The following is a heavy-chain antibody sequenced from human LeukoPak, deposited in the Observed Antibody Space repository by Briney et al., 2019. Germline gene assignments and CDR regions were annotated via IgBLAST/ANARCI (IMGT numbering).Heavy chain of an antibody. CDR3: ARVRIAAAGRGYFDF. V-gene: IGHV3-30-3*01. D-gene: IGHD6-13*01. CDR1: GFTVSSYA. Sequence: GRSLRLSCAASGFTVSSYAMHWVRQAPGKGLEWVAVISCDGSNKYYADSVKGRFTISRDNSKNTLYLQMNSLRAEDTAVYYCARVRIAAAGRGYFDFWGQGTLVTVSS. CDR2: ISCDGSNK. J-gene: IGHJ4*02.